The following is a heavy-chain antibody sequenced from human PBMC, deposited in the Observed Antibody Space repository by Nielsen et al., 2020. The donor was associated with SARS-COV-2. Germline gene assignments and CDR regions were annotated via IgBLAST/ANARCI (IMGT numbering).Heavy chain of an antibody. Sequence: SETLSLTCTVSGGSISSSSYYWGWIRQPPGKGLEWIGSIYYSGSTYYNPSLKSRVTISVDTSKNQFSLKLSSVTATDTAVYYCARLDYGDYSSVFWDYWGQGTLVTVSS. D-gene: IGHD4-17*01. V-gene: IGHV4-39*07. J-gene: IGHJ4*02. CDR2: IYYSGST. CDR1: GGSISSSSYY. CDR3: ARLDYGDYSSVFWDY.